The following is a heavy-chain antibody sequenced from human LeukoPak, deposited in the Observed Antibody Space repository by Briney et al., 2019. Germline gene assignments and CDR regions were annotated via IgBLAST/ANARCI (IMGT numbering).Heavy chain of an antibody. CDR2: IYPGDSGT. CDR3: GRRVGARISRWFDP. CDR1: GYSFTSYC. J-gene: IGHJ5*02. Sequence: GESLKISCKGSGYSFTSYCIGCVRQKPGKDLEWMGIIYPGDSGTRYSPSLQGQATISADKSISTGYLKWSSLKASDTAMYYCGRRVGARISRWFDPWGQGTLVTVSS. D-gene: IGHD1-26*01. V-gene: IGHV5-51*01.